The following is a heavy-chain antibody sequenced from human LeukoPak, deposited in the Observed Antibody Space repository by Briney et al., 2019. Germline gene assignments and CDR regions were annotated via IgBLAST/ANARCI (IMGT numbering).Heavy chain of an antibody. Sequence: GGSLRLSCAASGFTFSSYSMNWVHQAPGKGLEWVSSISSSSSYIYYADSVKGRFTISRDNAKNSLYLQMNSLRAEDTAVYYCARGIGVAAAGTYYFDYWGQGTLVTVSS. V-gene: IGHV3-21*01. J-gene: IGHJ4*02. CDR2: ISSSSSYI. CDR3: ARGIGVAAAGTYYFDY. CDR1: GFTFSSYS. D-gene: IGHD6-13*01.